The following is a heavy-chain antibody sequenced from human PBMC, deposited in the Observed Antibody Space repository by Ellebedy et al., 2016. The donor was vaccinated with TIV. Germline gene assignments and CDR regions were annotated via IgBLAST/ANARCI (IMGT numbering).Heavy chain of an antibody. D-gene: IGHD3-22*01. CDR2: INPNSGGT. J-gene: IGHJ4*02. V-gene: IGHV1-2*02. Sequence: AASVKVSCKASGYTFTNNYIHWVRQAPGQGLEWMGWINPNSGGTDHAQKFQGRVTMTRDTSINPAYMELSRLTTDDTAVYYCAKVPSGYSNMWPSFDYWGQGSLVTVSS. CDR3: AKVPSGYSNMWPSFDY. CDR1: GYTFTNNY.